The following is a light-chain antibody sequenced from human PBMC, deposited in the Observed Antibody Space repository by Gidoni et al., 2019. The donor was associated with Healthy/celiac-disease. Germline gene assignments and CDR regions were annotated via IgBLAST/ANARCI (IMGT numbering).Light chain of an antibody. CDR3: QQSYSTPWT. CDR1: QSISSY. CDR2: AAS. Sequence: DIQMTTSPSSLSASVGDRVTITCRASQSISSYLKWYQQKPGKAPKLLIYAASSFQSGVPTRCSGRGAGTDFTLTISSLQPEDFATYCRQQSYSTPWTFGQGTKVEIK. V-gene: IGKV1-39*01. J-gene: IGKJ1*01.